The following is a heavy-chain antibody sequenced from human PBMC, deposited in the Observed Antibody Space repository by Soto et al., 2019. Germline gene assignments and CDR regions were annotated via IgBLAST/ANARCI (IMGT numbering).Heavy chain of an antibody. V-gene: IGHV4-39*01. J-gene: IGHJ6*02. D-gene: IGHD2-2*03. CDR1: GGFVSSSSYS. CDR3: ARLNGYCISTNCHGYYGMDV. Sequence: SETLSLTCSVSGGFVSSSSYSWSWIRQSPGKGLEWIGTIYSSENTYCNPSLLSRVTISVDTSKNEFSLGLSSVTAADTAVYYCARLNGYCISTNCHGYYGMDVWGQGTTVTVS. CDR2: IYSSENT.